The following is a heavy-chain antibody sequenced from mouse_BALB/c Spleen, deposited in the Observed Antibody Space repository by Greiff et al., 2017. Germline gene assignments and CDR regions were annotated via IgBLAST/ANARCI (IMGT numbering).Heavy chain of an antibody. J-gene: IGHJ3*01. Sequence: EVKLVESGGGLVKPGGSLKLSCAASGFTFSDYYMYWVRQTPEKRLEWVATISDGGSYTYYPDSVKGRFTISRDNAKNNLYLQMSSLKSEDTAMYYCARALYDGYSSWFAYWGQGTLVTVSA. D-gene: IGHD2-3*01. CDR2: ISDGGSYT. CDR3: ARALYDGYSSWFAY. V-gene: IGHV5-4*02. CDR1: GFTFSDYY.